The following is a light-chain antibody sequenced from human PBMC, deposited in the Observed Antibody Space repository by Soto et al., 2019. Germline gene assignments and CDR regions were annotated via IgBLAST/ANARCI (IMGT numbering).Light chain of an antibody. Sequence: DIQMTQSPSTLSASVGDRVTITCRAGQNINGWLAWYQQRPGKAPNLLIHKESILEVGVPSRFSGSPSGTEFALTISSLQPDDCAFYFCLLYNVYPLSFGGGTKVEIK. CDR2: KES. CDR1: QNINGW. J-gene: IGKJ4*01. V-gene: IGKV1-5*03. CDR3: LLYNVYPLS.